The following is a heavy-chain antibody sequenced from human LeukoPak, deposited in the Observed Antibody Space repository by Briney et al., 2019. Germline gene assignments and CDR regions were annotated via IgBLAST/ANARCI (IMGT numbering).Heavy chain of an antibody. CDR1: GYSFTSYW. CDR2: IYPGDSDT. V-gene: IGHV5-51*01. D-gene: IGHD6-13*01. Sequence: GESLKISCKGSGYSFTSYWISWVRQMPGKGLEWMGIIYPGDSDTRYSPSFQGQVTISADKSISTAYLQWSSLKASDTAMYYCARPKYSSSWTVLGNDAFDIWGQGTMVTVPS. J-gene: IGHJ3*02. CDR3: ARPKYSSSWTVLGNDAFDI.